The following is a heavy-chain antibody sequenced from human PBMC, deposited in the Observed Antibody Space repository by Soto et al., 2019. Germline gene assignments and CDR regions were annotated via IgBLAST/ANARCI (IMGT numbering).Heavy chain of an antibody. CDR2: IKNKIDGGTT. CDR3: TKDDVDYYGMDV. Sequence: EVQLVESGGGLVKPGGSLRLSCVVSGLTFSYAWMSWVRQAPGKGLEWVGRIKNKIDGGTTDYAAPVKGRFTISRDDSKNTLYLEMNSLKNEDTGVYFCTKDDVDYYGMDVRGLGTTVTVSS. CDR1: GLTFSYAW. J-gene: IGHJ6*02. V-gene: IGHV3-15*01.